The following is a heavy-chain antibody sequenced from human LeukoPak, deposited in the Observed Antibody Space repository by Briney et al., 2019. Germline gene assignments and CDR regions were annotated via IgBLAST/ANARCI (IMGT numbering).Heavy chain of an antibody. CDR3: ASLRRDGYNCNY. D-gene: IGHD5-24*01. J-gene: IGHJ4*02. Sequence: PAQTLSLTCTVSGGSISSGDYYWSWIRQPPGKGLEWIGYIYYSGSTHYNPSLKSRVTISVDTSKNQFSLKLSSVTAADTAVYYCASLRRDGYNCNYWGQGTLVTVSS. V-gene: IGHV4-30-4*08. CDR1: GGSISSGDYY. CDR2: IYYSGST.